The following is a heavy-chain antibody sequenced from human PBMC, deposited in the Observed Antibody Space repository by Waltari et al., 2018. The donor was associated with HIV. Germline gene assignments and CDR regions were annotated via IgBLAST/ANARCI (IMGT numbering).Heavy chain of an antibody. D-gene: IGHD6-19*01. Sequence: QVQLVQSGAEVKKPGSSVKVSCKASGGIFFISAFTWVRQAPGQGLEWMGRVIPVHKAATDAKKFRGRVTITADKSTRTAYMEMSGLRAEDTAVYFWARVPDSSGWYGDNIDYWGQGTLVIVSS. CDR2: VIPVHKAA. J-gene: IGHJ4*02. CDR3: ARVPDSSGWYGDNIDY. CDR1: GGIFFISA. V-gene: IGHV1-69*04.